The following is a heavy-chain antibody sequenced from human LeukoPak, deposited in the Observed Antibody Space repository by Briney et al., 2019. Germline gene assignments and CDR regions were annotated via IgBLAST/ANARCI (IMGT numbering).Heavy chain of an antibody. CDR1: GGSFSGYY. CDR3: ARGRDIVVVPAAPVREFDY. D-gene: IGHD2-2*01. V-gene: IGHV4-34*01. CDR2: INHSGST. Sequence: SETLSLTCAVYGGSFSGYYWSWLRQPPGKGLEGIGEINHSGSTNYNPSLKSRVTISVDTSKNQFSLKLSSVTAADTAVYYCARGRDIVVVPAAPVREFDYWGQGTLVTVSS. J-gene: IGHJ4*02.